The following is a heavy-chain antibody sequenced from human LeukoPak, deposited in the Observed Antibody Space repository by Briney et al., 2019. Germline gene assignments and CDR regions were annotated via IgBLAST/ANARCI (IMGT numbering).Heavy chain of an antibody. CDR2: ISSSSSYI. J-gene: IGHJ4*02. CDR1: GFTFSSYS. D-gene: IGHD1-26*01. Sequence: GGSLRLSCAASGFTFSSYSMNWVRQAPGKGLEWVSSISSSSSYIYYADSVKGRFTISRDDSKNTLYLQMNSLRAEDTAVYYCVKDLGRYRNNFFDYWGQGTLVTVSS. CDR3: VKDLGRYRNNFFDY. V-gene: IGHV3-21*04.